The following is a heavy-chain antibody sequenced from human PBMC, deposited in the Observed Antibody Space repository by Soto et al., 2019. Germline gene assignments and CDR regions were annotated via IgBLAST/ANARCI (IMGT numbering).Heavy chain of an antibody. J-gene: IGHJ6*02. V-gene: IGHV4-59*01. CDR1: GGSISSYY. D-gene: IGHD5-18*01. Sequence: PSETLSLTCTVSGGSISSYYWSWIRQPPGKGLEWIGYIYYSGSTNYNPSLKSRVTISVDTSKNQFSLKLSSVTAADTAVYYCARAPRGYSYRSYYYYGMDVWGQGTTVTVSS. CDR3: ARAPRGYSYRSYYYYGMDV. CDR2: IYYSGST.